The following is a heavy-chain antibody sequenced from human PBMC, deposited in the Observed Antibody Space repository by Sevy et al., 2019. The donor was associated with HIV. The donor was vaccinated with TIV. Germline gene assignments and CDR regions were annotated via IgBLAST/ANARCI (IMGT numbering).Heavy chain of an antibody. CDR2: ISYDGRNK. D-gene: IGHD3-22*01. Sequence: GGSLRLSCAASGFSFSSYAMHWVRQAPGKGLEWVAVISYDGRNKYYGDSVKGRFTISRDISKNTLYLQMNSLRAEDTDVYYCARPESSGYCYYYAMDVWGQGTTVTVSS. V-gene: IGHV3-30*04. J-gene: IGHJ6*02. CDR1: GFSFSSYA. CDR3: ARPESSGYCYYYAMDV.